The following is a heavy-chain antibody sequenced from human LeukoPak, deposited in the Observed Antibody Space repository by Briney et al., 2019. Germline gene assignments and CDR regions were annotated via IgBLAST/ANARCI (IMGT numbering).Heavy chain of an antibody. V-gene: IGHV1-18*01. D-gene: IGHD3-10*01. J-gene: IGHJ4*02. CDR3: ARTDYYGSGSYYNGPIDY. CDR1: GYTFTSYG. Sequence: ASVKVSCKASGYTFTSYGISWVRQAPGQGLEWMGWISAYNGNTNYAQKLQGRVTMTTDTSTSTAYMELRSLRSDDTAVYYCARTDYYGSGSYYNGPIDYWGQGTLVTVSS. CDR2: ISAYNGNT.